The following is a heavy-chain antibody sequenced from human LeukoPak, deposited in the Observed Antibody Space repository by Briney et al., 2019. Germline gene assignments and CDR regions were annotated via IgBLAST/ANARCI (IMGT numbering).Heavy chain of an antibody. CDR1: GFTFDNYR. CDR3: ATVSEY. Sequence: GGSLRLSCAASGFTFDNYRMSWVRQAPGKGLVWVSGINNDGTATYYADSVKGRFTISRDNAKNTVYLQMNGLRAEDTTVYYCATVSEYWGQGTLVTVSS. CDR2: INNDGTAT. V-gene: IGHV3-74*01. J-gene: IGHJ4*02.